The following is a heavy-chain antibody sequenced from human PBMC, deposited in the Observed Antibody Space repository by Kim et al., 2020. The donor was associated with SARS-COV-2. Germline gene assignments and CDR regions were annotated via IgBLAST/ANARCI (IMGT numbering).Heavy chain of an antibody. J-gene: IGHJ5*02. Sequence: GGSLRLSCSASGFTFSNFAIHWVRQAPGKGPEWVADICYDGRNTYYADAVRGRFTIYRDNSKNTVVLQVDSLRAEDTGVYFCARERDNNLVTWGQGNL. CDR3: ARERDNNLVT. D-gene: IGHD6-13*01. CDR1: GFTFSNFA. CDR2: ICYDGRNT. V-gene: IGHV3-30*04.